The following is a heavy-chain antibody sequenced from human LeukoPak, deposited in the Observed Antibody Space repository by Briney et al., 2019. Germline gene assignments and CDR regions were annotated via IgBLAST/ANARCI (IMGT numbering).Heavy chain of an antibody. V-gene: IGHV3-23*01. J-gene: IGHJ6*03. Sequence: PGGSLRLSCAASGFTFSSYAMSLVRQAPGKGLEWVSAISGSGGSTYYADSVKGRFTISRDNSKNTLYLQMSSLRAEDTAVYYCAKRISTSWNYYYMDVWGKGTTVTVSS. CDR2: ISGSGGST. CDR3: AKRISTSWNYYYMDV. CDR1: GFTFSSYA. D-gene: IGHD2-2*01.